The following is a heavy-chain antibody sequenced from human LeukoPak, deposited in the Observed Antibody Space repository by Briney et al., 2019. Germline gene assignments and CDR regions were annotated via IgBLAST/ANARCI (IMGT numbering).Heavy chain of an antibody. CDR1: GYTFTSYG. J-gene: IGHJ4*02. CDR2: ISAYNDNT. Sequence: ASVKVSCKASGYTFTSYGLSWVRQAPGQGLEWMGWISAYNDNTNYAQKLQGRVTMTTDTSTSTAYMELRSLRSDDTAVYYCARDLVPVVLAQYNYGPGTYWGQGTLVTVSS. D-gene: IGHD5-24*01. V-gene: IGHV1-18*01. CDR3: ARDLVPVVLAQYNYGPGTY.